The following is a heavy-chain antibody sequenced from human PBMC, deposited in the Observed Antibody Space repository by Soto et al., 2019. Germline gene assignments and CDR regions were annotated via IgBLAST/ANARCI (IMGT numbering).Heavy chain of an antibody. CDR3: AKWGPYDILSGYPPDLDY. CDR1: GFTFSSYA. CDR2: ISGSGGST. V-gene: IGHV3-23*01. Sequence: EVQLLESGGGLVQPGGSLRLSCAASGFTFSSYAMSWVRQAPGKGLEWVSAISGSGGSTYYAESVKGRFPISRDNSQNPLYLKINTLTAEDTAVYHCAKWGPYDILSGYPPDLDYWGQGTLVTVST. D-gene: IGHD3-9*01. J-gene: IGHJ4*02.